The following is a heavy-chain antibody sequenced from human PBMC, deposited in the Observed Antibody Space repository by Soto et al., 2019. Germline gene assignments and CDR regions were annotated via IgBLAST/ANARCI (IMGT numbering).Heavy chain of an antibody. CDR1: GFTFSRYS. CDR2: ISSTTNYI. J-gene: IGHJ4*02. V-gene: IGHV3-21*01. CDR3: ARESEDLTSNFDY. Sequence: GGSLRLSCAASGFTFSRYSMNWVRQAPGKGLEWVSSISSTTNYIYYADSMRGRLSVSRYNAKNSVSLDMNSRSSEDTPVYYFARESEDLTSNFDYCGQGTLVTVSS.